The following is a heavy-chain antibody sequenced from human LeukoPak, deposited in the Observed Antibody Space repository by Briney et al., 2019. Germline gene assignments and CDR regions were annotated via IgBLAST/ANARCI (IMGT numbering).Heavy chain of an antibody. J-gene: IGHJ4*02. CDR3: AKDRAPQDY. V-gene: IGHV3-23*01. Sequence: PGGSLRLSCAASGFTFSLYAMNWVRQAPGKGLEWVSDISSSGGSTFYADSVKGRFTISRDNSKNTLYLQMNSLRAEDTAVYYCAKDRAPQDYWGQGTLVTVSS. CDR2: ISSSGGST. CDR1: GFTFSLYA.